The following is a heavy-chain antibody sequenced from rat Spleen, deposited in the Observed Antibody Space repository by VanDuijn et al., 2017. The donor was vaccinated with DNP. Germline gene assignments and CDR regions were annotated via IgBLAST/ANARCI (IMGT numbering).Heavy chain of an antibody. J-gene: IGHJ3*01. CDR1: GFTFNNYW. V-gene: IGHV5-31*01. D-gene: IGHD3-7*01. CDR3: ATSESAGFVY. CDR2: ITNTGGNI. Sequence: EVQLVESGGGLVQPGRSLKLSCVASGFTFNNYWMNWVRQAPGRGLEWVASITNTGGNIYYPDSVKGRFSLSRDNAKSTLYLQVNSLRSEDTATYYCATSESAGFVYWGQGTLVTVSS.